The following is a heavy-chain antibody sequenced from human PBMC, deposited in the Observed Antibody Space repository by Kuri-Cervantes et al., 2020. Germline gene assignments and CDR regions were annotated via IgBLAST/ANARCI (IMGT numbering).Heavy chain of an antibody. CDR3: ARDAHGMDV. CDR2: IGTAGDT. V-gene: IGHV3-13*01. CDR1: GFTFSSYD. J-gene: IGHJ6*02. Sequence: LSFTCAASGFTFSSYDMHWVRQATGKGLEWVSAIGTAGDTYYPGSVKGRFTISRENAKNSLYLQMNSLRAGDTAVYYCARDAHGMDVWGQGTTVTVSS.